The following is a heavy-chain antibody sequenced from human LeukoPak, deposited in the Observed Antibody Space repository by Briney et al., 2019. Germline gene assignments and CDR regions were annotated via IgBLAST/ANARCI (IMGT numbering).Heavy chain of an antibody. D-gene: IGHD3-10*01. CDR3: SREKLGDLPETSVDY. CDR1: GFTFSSYA. J-gene: IGHJ4*02. Sequence: GGSLRLSCAASGFTFSSYAMHWVRQAPGKGLEWVAVISYDGSNKYYADSVKGRFTISRDNSKNTLYLQMNSLRAEDTAVYYCSREKLGDLPETSVDYWGQGTLVTVSS. CDR2: ISYDGSNK. V-gene: IGHV3-30*04.